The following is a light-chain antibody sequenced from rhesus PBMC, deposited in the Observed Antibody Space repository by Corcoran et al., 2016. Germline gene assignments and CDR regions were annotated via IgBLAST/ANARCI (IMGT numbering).Light chain of an antibody. J-gene: IGKJ3*01. Sequence: DIQMTQSPSSLSASAGDTVTITCRASQSISRWLDWYQQKPGKAPKLLIYKASSLQSGVPSRFSGSGSGTDFTLTISSLQPEDFATYYCLQYSSSPFTFGPGTKLDIK. CDR1: QSISRW. CDR3: LQYSSSPFT. V-gene: IGKV1-22*01. CDR2: KAS.